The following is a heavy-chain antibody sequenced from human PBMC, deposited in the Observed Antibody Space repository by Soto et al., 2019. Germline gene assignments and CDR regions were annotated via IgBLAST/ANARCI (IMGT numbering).Heavy chain of an antibody. Sequence: QVRLQEWGPGLVKPSQTLSLKCSVSGGSITTGGRYWSWIRQLPGEGREWIGDIYYSGNTYYNASMKSRGTMSVEAAKNQFSLKLSSVTAADTAVYYCAQALVFTGGDGFDIWGQGRLVTVSS. CDR3: AQALVFTGGDGFDI. J-gene: IGHJ3*02. CDR2: IYYSGNT. D-gene: IGHD1-1*01. CDR1: GGSITTGGRY. V-gene: IGHV4-31*02.